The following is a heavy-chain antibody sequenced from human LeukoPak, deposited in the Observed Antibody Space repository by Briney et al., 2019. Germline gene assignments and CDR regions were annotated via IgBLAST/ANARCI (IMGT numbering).Heavy chain of an antibody. CDR1: GIIFSSDA. CDR2: INGGTT. CDR3: ARCRRYTTGWCNWLDP. Sequence: GGSLRLSCAASGIIFSSDAMTWVRQAPGKGLEWVSSINGGTTLYAASVEGRFTISRDSSKNTLFLQMKSLRAEDTAVYFCARCRRYTTGWCNWLDPWGQGTQVTVSS. D-gene: IGHD6-19*01. J-gene: IGHJ5*02. V-gene: IGHV3-23*01.